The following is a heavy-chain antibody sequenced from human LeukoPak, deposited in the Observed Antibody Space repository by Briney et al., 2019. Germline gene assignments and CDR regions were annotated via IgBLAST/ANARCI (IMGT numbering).Heavy chain of an antibody. V-gene: IGHV3-9*01. D-gene: IGHD1-1*01. J-gene: IGHJ4*02. CDR2: ISWNSGSI. Sequence: SLRLSCTASGFTFDDYAMRWVRHAPGKGLEWVSGISWNSGSIDYAGSVRGRFTISRDNANNSLFLHMSSLSAEDTALYYCAKGTGKYWTYFDNWGQGTLVTVSS. CDR3: AKGTGKYWTYFDN. CDR1: GFTFDDYA.